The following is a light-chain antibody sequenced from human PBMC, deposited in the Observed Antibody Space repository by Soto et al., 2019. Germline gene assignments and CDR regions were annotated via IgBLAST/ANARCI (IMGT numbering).Light chain of an antibody. V-gene: IGLV1-47*01. CDR3: ATWDDSLIGPV. J-gene: IGLJ2*01. CDR1: SSNIGINF. CDR2: MNN. Sequence: QSALTQPPSASGTPGQRVTISCSGSSSNIGINFVSWYQQLPGAAPRLLIYMNNQQPSGVPDRFSGSKSGTSVSLAISGLRSEDEADYYCATWDDSLIGPVFGGGTKLTVL.